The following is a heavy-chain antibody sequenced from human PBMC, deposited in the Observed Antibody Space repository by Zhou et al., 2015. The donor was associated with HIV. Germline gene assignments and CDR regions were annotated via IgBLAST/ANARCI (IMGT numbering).Heavy chain of an antibody. V-gene: IGHV1-69*01. Sequence: QVQLVQSGSEVKKPGSSVKVSCKASGGIFSISAMYWVRQAPGLGLEWVGVIIPLFGTTHYAQKFQGRVTITADETTSTAYMELSSLTSEDTAVFYCARAPAPLETTMTGSMAFYGMDVWGQGTTVTVSS. CDR1: GGIFSISA. CDR2: IIPLFGTT. J-gene: IGHJ6*02. CDR3: ARAPAPLETTMTGSMAFYGMDV. D-gene: IGHD5-18*01.